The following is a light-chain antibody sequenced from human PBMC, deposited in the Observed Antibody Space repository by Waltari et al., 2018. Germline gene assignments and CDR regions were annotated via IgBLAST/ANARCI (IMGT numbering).Light chain of an antibody. Sequence: EIVLTQSPGTLSLSPGERATLSCRASPRVSRTLAWYQQKPGQAPRLLIYDTSSRAAGIPDRFSGSGFGTDFSLTISRLEPEDFAVYYCQKYGTLPATFGQGTKVEIK. CDR3: QKYGTLPAT. CDR1: PRVSRT. CDR2: DTS. J-gene: IGKJ1*01. V-gene: IGKV3-20*01.